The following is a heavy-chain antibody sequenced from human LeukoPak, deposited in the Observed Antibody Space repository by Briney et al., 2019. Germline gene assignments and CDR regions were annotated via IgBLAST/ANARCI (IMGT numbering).Heavy chain of an antibody. V-gene: IGHV4-59*08. CDR2: IYYSGST. CDR3: ARVTIFGVPFDY. J-gene: IGHJ4*02. CDR1: GGSISSFY. Sequence: KPSETLSLTCTVSGGSISSFYWSWIRQPPGKGLEWIGYIYYSGSTNYNPSLKSRVTISVDTSKNQFSLKLSSVTAADTAVYYCARVTIFGVPFDYWGQGTLVTASS. D-gene: IGHD3-3*01.